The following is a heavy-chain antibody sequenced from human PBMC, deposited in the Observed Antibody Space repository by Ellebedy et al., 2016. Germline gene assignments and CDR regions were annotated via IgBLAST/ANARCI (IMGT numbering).Heavy chain of an antibody. CDR3: ARLPWHGVAVATLDS. Sequence: GGSLRLSXAASGFTFSTAGMSWVRQAPGKGLEWVANIKEDGSEKDYVDAVKGRFTVSRDNAKTLLFLQMNSLRAEDTAMYYCARLPWHGVAVATLDSWGQGTLVTVSS. J-gene: IGHJ4*02. D-gene: IGHD5-12*01. CDR1: GFTFSTAG. V-gene: IGHV3-7*03. CDR2: IKEDGSEK.